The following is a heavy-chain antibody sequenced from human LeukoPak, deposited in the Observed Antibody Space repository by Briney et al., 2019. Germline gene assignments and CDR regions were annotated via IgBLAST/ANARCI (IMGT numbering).Heavy chain of an antibody. Sequence: PWGSLRLSCAVSGITLSNYGMSWVRQAPGKGLEWVGGLSGSGGGTNYADSVQGRFTISRDNPKNTLSLQMNSLRAEDTAVCFCAKRGVVIRVFLGGLHKEAYYFVSWGQGALVTVSS. J-gene: IGHJ4*02. CDR1: GITLSNYG. CDR3: AKRGVVIRVFLGGLHKEAYYFVS. D-gene: IGHD3-10*01. CDR2: LSGSGGGT. V-gene: IGHV3-23*01.